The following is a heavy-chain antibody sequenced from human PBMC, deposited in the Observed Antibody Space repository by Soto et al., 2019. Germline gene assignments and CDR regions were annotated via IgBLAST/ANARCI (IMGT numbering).Heavy chain of an antibody. V-gene: IGHV4-30-2*01. CDR1: GASINSGDYS. CDR3: ARFGHSGGYFPAYFDS. Sequence: PSQTLSLTCALSGASINSGDYSWTWIRQPPRRGLEWIGYIYHSGNTYYNPSLNSRVTISVVRSKNQFFLDFNYVTAADTAVYYCARFGHSGGYFPAYFDSWGQGTLVTVSS. D-gene: IGHD3-22*01. CDR2: IYHSGNT. J-gene: IGHJ4*02.